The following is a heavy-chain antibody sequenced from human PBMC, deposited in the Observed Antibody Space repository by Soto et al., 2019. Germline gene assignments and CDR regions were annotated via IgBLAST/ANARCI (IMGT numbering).Heavy chain of an antibody. CDR3: ARGRQVAGYYYYGMDV. J-gene: IGHJ6*02. CDR1: GGSISSYY. D-gene: IGHD6-19*01. V-gene: IGHV4-59*01. Sequence: ETLSLTCTVSGGSISSYYWSWIRQPPGKGLEWIGYIYYSGSTNYNPSLKSRVTISVDTSKNQFSLKLSSVTAADTAVYYCARGRQVAGYYYYGMDVWGQGTTVTVSS. CDR2: IYYSGST.